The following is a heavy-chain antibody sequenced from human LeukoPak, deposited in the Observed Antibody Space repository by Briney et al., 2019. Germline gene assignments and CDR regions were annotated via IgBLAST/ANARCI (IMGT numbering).Heavy chain of an antibody. CDR1: GFTFDDYA. CDR2: VSWNSGTI. V-gene: IGHV3-9*01. CDR3: AILPPSGYSARPDAFDI. Sequence: PGGSLRLSCAASGFTFDDYAMFWVRQPPGKGLEWVSGVSWNSGTIGYADSVKGRFTISRDNAKNSLYLQMNSLRAEDTALYYRAILPPSGYSARPDAFDIWGQGTMVTVSS. D-gene: IGHD3-22*01. J-gene: IGHJ3*02.